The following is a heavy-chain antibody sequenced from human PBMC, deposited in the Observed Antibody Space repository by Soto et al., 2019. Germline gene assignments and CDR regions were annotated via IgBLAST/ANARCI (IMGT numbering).Heavy chain of an antibody. CDR1: GGSISGGVGGLYY. CDR3: AREVIPLTTDWYFDL. D-gene: IGHD4-17*01. J-gene: IGHJ2*01. CDR2: IYDSGST. Sequence: QLQLRESGPGLVKPSETLSLTCTVSGGSISGGVGGLYYWSWIRQPPGKGLAWIGYIYDSGSTYYNPSLKSRVTISVDTSNNQFALRLSSVTAADTAVYYCAREVIPLTTDWYFDLWGRGTLVTVSS. V-gene: IGHV4-30-4*01.